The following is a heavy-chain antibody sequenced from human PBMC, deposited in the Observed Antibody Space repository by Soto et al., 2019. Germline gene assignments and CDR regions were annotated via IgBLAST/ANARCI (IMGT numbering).Heavy chain of an antibody. V-gene: IGHV3-23*01. Sequence: GGSLRLSCEGSGFIFKDYAMTWVRQAPGAGLEWVSTISGGGSTVYADSVRGRFTISRDNSNNAVYLQLSSLTTGDTAVYFCAKSKGGTSTWPEDWGQGSLVTVSS. D-gene: IGHD2-2*01. CDR1: GFIFKDYA. CDR2: ISGGGST. J-gene: IGHJ4*02. CDR3: AKSKGGTSTWPED.